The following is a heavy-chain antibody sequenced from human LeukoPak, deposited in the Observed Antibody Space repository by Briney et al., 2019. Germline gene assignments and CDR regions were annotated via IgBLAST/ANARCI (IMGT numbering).Heavy chain of an antibody. CDR2: IIPIFGTA. CDR3: AMTYCSGGSCYSGAFDI. V-gene: IGHV1-69*06. Sequence: ASVKVSCKASGYTFTGYYMHWVRQAPGQGLEWMGGIIPIFGTANYAQKFQGRVTITADKSTSTAYMELSSLRSEDTAVYYCAMTYCSGGSCYSGAFDIWGQGTMVTVSS. CDR1: GYTFTGYY. J-gene: IGHJ3*02. D-gene: IGHD2-15*01.